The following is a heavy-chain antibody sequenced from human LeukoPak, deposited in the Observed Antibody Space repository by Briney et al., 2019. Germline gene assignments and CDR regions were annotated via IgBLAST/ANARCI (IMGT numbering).Heavy chain of an antibody. Sequence: PSETLSLTCTVSGGSISSYYWSWIRQPPGKGLEWIGYIYYSGSTNYNPSLKSRVTISVDTSKNQFSLKLSSVTAADTAVYYCARVSPYYDFWSGYSGHHKYGMDVWGQGTTVTVSS. CDR2: IYYSGST. CDR1: GGSISSYY. J-gene: IGHJ6*02. V-gene: IGHV4-59*01. CDR3: ARVSPYYDFWSGYSGHHKYGMDV. D-gene: IGHD3-3*01.